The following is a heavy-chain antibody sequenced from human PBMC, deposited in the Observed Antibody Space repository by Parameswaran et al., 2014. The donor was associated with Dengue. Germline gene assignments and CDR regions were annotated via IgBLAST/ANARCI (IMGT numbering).Heavy chain of an antibody. CDR2: IIPIFGTA. Sequence: WVRQAPGQGLEWMGGIIPIFGTANYAEKFQGRVTITADQSTSTAYMELSSLRSEDTAVYYCAKVTKCSSTNCYYYYMDVWGKRDYGHRLL. D-gene: IGHD2-2*01. CDR3: AKVTKCSSTNCYYYYMDV. J-gene: IGHJ6*03. V-gene: IGHV1-69*01.